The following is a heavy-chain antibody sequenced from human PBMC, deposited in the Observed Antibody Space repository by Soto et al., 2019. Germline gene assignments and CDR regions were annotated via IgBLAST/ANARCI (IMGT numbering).Heavy chain of an antibody. Sequence: QVQLVQSGTEVRTPGSSVKVSYKASGDSLENLAISWVRQAPGQGFEWMGGVIPVLGTTDYAQNLQDRLTITADESTTTVFMELSSLKSEDTAVYFCARDGRTLRYLEWPAAFDSWGQGTLVTVSS. CDR3: ARDGRTLRYLEWPAAFDS. CDR2: VIPVLGTT. CDR1: GDSLENLA. J-gene: IGHJ5*01. V-gene: IGHV1-69*01. D-gene: IGHD3-3*01.